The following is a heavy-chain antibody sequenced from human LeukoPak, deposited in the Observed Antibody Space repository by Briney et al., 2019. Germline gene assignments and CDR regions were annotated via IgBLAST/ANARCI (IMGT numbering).Heavy chain of an antibody. Sequence: ASVKVSCKASGYTFTSYYMHWVRQAPGQGLEWMAIINPSGGSTSYAQKFQGRVTMTRDTSTSTVYYCARDVYYGSGSYYNGKHGMDVWGQGTTVTVSS. D-gene: IGHD3-10*01. V-gene: IGHV1-46*01. CDR1: GYTFTSYY. CDR3: KHGMDV. CDR2: INPSGGST. J-gene: IGHJ6*02.